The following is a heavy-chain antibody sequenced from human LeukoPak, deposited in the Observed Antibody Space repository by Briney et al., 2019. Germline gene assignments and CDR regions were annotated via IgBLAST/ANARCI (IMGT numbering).Heavy chain of an antibody. J-gene: IGHJ5*02. CDR3: ARGRVIVVVPAARYSWFDP. V-gene: IGHV4-34*01. Sequence: SETLSLTCAVYGGSFSGYYWSWIRQPPGKGLEWIGEINHSGSTNYNPSLKSRVTISVDTSKNQSSLKLSSVTAADTAVYYCARGRVIVVVPAARYSWFDPWGQGTLVTVSS. CDR1: GGSFSGYY. CDR2: INHSGST. D-gene: IGHD2-2*01.